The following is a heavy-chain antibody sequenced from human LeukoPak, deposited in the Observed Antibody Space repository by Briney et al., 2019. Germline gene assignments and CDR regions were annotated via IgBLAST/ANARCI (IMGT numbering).Heavy chain of an antibody. J-gene: IGHJ5*02. D-gene: IGHD3-16*02. CDR2: INAGDGNT. V-gene: IGHV1-3*01. Sequence: GSVKVSCKASGYTFTSYAMHWVRQAPGQRLEWMGWINAGDGNTKYSQKFQGRVTITRDTSASTAYMELSSLRSEDTAVYYCARGAYYDYVWGSYRLNWFDPWGQGTLVTVSS. CDR3: ARGAYYDYVWGSYRLNWFDP. CDR1: GYTFTSYA.